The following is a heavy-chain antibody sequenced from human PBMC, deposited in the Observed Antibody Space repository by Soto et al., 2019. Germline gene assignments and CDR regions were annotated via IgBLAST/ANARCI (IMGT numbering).Heavy chain of an antibody. CDR3: ATPSPSRLEGVVVTAIPLDY. CDR1: GGTFSSYA. V-gene: IGHV1-69*13. Sequence: SVKVYCKASGGTFSSYAISWVRQAPGQGLEWMGGIIPIFGTANYAQKFQGRVTITADESTSTAYMELSSLRSEDTAVYYCATPSPSRLEGVVVTAIPLDYWGQGTLVTVSS. CDR2: IIPIFGTA. J-gene: IGHJ4*02. D-gene: IGHD2-21*02.